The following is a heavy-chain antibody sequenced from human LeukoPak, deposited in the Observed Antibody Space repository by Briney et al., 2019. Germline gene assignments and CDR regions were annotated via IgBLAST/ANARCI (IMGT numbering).Heavy chain of an antibody. J-gene: IGHJ4*02. V-gene: IGHV4-34*01. Sequence: PSETLSLTCAVYGGSFSGYYWSWIRQPPGKGLEWIGSIYYSGSTYYNPSLKSRVTISVDTSKNQFSLKLSSVTAADTAVYYCARGDPPYFDYWGQGTLVTVSS. CDR2: IYYSGST. CDR3: ARGDPPYFDY. CDR1: GGSFSGYY.